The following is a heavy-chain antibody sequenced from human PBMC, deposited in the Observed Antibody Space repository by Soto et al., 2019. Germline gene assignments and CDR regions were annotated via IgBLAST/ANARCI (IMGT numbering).Heavy chain of an antibody. D-gene: IGHD3-22*01. CDR1: GGTFSSYT. Sequence: QVQLVRSGAEVKKPGSSVKVSCKASGGTFSSYTISWVRQAPGQGLEWMGRIIPILGIANYAQKFQGRVTITADKSTSTAYMELSSLRSEDTAVYYCARDPYYYDSSGYLSYWGQGTLVTVSS. J-gene: IGHJ4*02. V-gene: IGHV1-69*08. CDR3: ARDPYYYDSSGYLSY. CDR2: IIPILGIA.